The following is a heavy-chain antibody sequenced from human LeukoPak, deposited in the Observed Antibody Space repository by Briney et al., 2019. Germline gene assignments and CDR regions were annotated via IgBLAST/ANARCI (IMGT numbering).Heavy chain of an antibody. CDR2: ISYDGSNK. CDR1: GFTFSSYA. Sequence: GGSLRLSCAASGFTFSSYAMHWVRQAPGKGLEWVAVISYDGSNKYYADSVKGRFTISRDNSKNTLYLQMNSLRAEDTAVYYCARDPGIVVAITTGFGDYWGQGTLVTVSS. CDR3: ARDPGIVVAITTGFGDY. J-gene: IGHJ4*02. D-gene: IGHD3-22*01. V-gene: IGHV3-30-3*01.